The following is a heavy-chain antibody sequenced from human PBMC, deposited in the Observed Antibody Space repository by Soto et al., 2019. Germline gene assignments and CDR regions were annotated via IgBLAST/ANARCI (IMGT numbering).Heavy chain of an antibody. Sequence: EVQLVQSGAEVKKPGESLRISCQGSGYSFTSSWISWVRQMPGEGLEWMGRIDPSDSYINYSPSFQGRVTISADKSISTAYLQSSSLKASDTAMYYCARRGSSSSFFYDSWGRGTLVTVSS. CDR2: IDPSDSYI. J-gene: IGHJ4*02. D-gene: IGHD6-6*01. CDR3: ARRGSSSSFFYDS. V-gene: IGHV5-10-1*03. CDR1: GYSFTSSW.